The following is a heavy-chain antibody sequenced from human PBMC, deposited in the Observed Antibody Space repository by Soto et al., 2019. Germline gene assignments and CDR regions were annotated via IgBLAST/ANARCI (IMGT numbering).Heavy chain of an antibody. V-gene: IGHV3-23*01. CDR1: GFTCISYA. Sequence: VGSLRLSCAASGFTCISYAMIWVRQAPGKGLEWVSAISGSGGSTYYADSVKGRFTISRDNSKNTLYLQMNSLRAEDTAVYYCAKGEIGRWFDPWGQGTLVTVSS. J-gene: IGHJ5*02. CDR2: ISGSGGST. CDR3: AKGEIGRWFDP.